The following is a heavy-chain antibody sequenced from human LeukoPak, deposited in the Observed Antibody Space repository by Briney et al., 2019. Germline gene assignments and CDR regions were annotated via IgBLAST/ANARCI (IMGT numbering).Heavy chain of an antibody. CDR1: GFTFSSYA. V-gene: IGHV3-64*01. CDR2: ISSNGGST. D-gene: IGHD2/OR15-2a*01. J-gene: IGHJ4*02. Sequence: GGSLRLSCAASGFTFSSYAMHWVRQAPGKGLEYVSAISSNGGSTYYANSVKGRFTISRDNSKNTLYLQMGSLRAEDMGVYYCARSSIAFFFDYWGQGTLVTVSS. CDR3: ARSSIAFFFDY.